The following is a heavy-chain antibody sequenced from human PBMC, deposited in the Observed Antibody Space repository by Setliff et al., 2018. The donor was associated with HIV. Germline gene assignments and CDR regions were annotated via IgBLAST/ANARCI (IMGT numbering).Heavy chain of an antibody. Sequence: PSETLSLTCAVSGYSISSGYYWGWIRQPSGRGLEWIGSIYHSGSTSYNPSLKSRVTISVDTSKNQFSLKVNSVTAADTGVYYCARMESTRPPTGLDYWGQGALVTVS. CDR2: IYHSGST. V-gene: IGHV4-38-2*01. D-gene: IGHD6-6*01. CDR1: GYSISSGYY. J-gene: IGHJ4*02. CDR3: ARMESTRPPTGLDY.